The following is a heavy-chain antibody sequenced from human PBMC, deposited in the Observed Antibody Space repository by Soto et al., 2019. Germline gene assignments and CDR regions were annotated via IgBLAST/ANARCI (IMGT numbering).Heavy chain of an antibody. Sequence: QVQLVQSGAEVKKPGSSVKVSCKASGGTFSSYAISWVRQAPGQGLEWMGGIIPIFGTANYAQKFQGRVTITAEESTSTAYMELSSLRSEDTAVYYCARDSGYYGSGSYYTYWDFDLWGRGTLVTVSS. J-gene: IGHJ2*01. CDR3: ARDSGYYGSGSYYTYWDFDL. CDR1: GGTFSSYA. D-gene: IGHD3-10*01. CDR2: IIPIFGTA. V-gene: IGHV1-69*12.